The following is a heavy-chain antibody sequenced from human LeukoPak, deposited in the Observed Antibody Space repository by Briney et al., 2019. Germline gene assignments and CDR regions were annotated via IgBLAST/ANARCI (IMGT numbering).Heavy chain of an antibody. D-gene: IGHD6-19*01. J-gene: IGHJ4*02. CDR1: GFTLNSYW. V-gene: IGHV3-7*01. CDR3: AREPRGGWSFDC. Sequence: GGSLRLSCAASGFTLNSYWMNWVRQAPGKGLERVANIKQDGAEKYYVDSVKGRFTISRDNAKNSLYLQMNSLRADDTAVYYCAREPRGGWSFDCWGQGTLVTVSS. CDR2: IKQDGAEK.